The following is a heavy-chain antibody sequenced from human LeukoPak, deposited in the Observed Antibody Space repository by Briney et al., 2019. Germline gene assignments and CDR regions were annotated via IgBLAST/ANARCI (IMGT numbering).Heavy chain of an antibody. D-gene: IGHD5-18*01. CDR1: VYTFTSYG. V-gene: IGHV1-18*01. Sequence: ASVKVSCKASVYTFTSYGISWVRQAPGQGLEWMGWISAYNGNTNYAQKLQGRVTMTTDTSTSTAYMELRSLRSDDTAVYYCARDRGYSYGYNYYYMDVWGKGTTVTVSS. J-gene: IGHJ6*03. CDR3: ARDRGYSYGYNYYYMDV. CDR2: ISAYNGNT.